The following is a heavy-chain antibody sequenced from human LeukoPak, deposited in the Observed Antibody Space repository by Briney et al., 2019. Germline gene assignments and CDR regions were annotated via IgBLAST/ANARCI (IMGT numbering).Heavy chain of an antibody. CDR2: ISSSSRYI. J-gene: IGHJ4*02. CDR3: AREVGVVGATCDY. V-gene: IGHV3-21*01. D-gene: IGHD1-26*01. CDR1: GFTFTSYS. Sequence: GGSLRLSCAASGFTFTSYSMNWVRQAPGKGLEWVSSISSSSRYIYYADSVKGRFTISRDNAKNSLYLQMNSLRVEDTAVYYCAREVGVVGATCDYWGQGTLVTVSS.